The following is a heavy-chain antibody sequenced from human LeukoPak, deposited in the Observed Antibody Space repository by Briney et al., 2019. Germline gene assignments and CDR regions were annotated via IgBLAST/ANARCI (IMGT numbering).Heavy chain of an antibody. D-gene: IGHD3-3*01. V-gene: IGHV1-2*02. CDR3: ALLQGFLKWLTPSYFDL. Sequence: ASVKVSCKASGYTFTNYAISWVRQAPGQGLEWMGWINPNSGGTNYAQKFQGRVTMTRDTSISTAYMELSRLRSDDTAVYYCALLQGFLKWLTPSYFDLWGRGTLVTVSS. J-gene: IGHJ2*01. CDR2: INPNSGGT. CDR1: GYTFTNYA.